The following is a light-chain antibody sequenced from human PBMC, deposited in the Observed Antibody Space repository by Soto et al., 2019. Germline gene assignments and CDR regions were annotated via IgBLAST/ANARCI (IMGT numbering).Light chain of an antibody. CDR1: QSISSY. J-gene: IGKJ1*01. V-gene: IGKV3-11*01. Sequence: VLTQTATTRSLSPGERATLSCRASQSISSYFAWYQQKAGQAPRPVIFDATKRALGIPARFSGSGYGTDFNLTISSLEPEEFTLYYCQQRRNWPKTFGHGAIVDI. CDR3: QQRRNWPKT. CDR2: DAT.